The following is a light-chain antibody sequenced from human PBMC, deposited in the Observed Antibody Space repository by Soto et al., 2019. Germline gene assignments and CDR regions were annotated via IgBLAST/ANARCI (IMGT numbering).Light chain of an antibody. Sequence: MTQSPATLSLSPGERATLSCRASQSISGNLAWYQQKPGQAPRLLIYGASTRATGVPARFSDSGSETEFSLTISSLQSEDFAVYYCQQYNNWPPTFGQGTRLEI. CDR2: GAS. J-gene: IGKJ5*01. CDR1: QSISGN. CDR3: QQYNNWPPT. V-gene: IGKV3-15*01.